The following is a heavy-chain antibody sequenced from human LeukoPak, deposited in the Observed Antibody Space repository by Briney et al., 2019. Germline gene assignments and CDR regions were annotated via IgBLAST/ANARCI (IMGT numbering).Heavy chain of an antibody. CDR1: GFTFHDYG. V-gene: IGHV3-20*04. CDR2: INWNGDRT. D-gene: IGHD3-10*01. Sequence: GGSLRLSCGASGFTFHDYGMSWVRQSPGKGLEWVSGINWNGDRTGYADSVKGRFTISRDNAKKSLYLQMNSLRAEDTALYYCARRDYYGSGSPDFWGQGTLVTVSS. CDR3: ARRDYYGSGSPDF. J-gene: IGHJ4*02.